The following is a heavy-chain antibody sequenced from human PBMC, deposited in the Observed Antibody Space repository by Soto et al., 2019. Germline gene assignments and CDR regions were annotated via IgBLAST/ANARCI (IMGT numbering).Heavy chain of an antibody. D-gene: IGHD6-13*01. CDR3: ARAYSSSWSYYYGMDV. J-gene: IGHJ6*02. Sequence: PSETLSLTCAVYGGSFSGYYWSWIRQPPGKGLEWIGEINHSGSTNYNPSLKSRVTRSVDTSKNQFSLKLSAVTAADTAVYYCARAYSSSWSYYYGMDVWGQGTTVT. CDR2: INHSGST. CDR1: GGSFSGYY. V-gene: IGHV4-34*01.